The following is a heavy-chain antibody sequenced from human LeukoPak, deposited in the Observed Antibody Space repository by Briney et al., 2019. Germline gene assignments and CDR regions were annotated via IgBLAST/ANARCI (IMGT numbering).Heavy chain of an antibody. J-gene: IGHJ6*02. CDR2: IYPGDSDT. CDR3: ARQKNGAYYYYGMDV. D-gene: IGHD2-8*01. Sequence: GEFLKISCKGSGYSFTSYWIGWVRQMPGKGLEWMGIIYPGDSDTRYSPSFQGQVTISADKSISTAYLQWSSLKASDTAMYYCARQKNGAYYYYGMDVWGQGTTVTVSS. CDR1: GYSFTSYW. V-gene: IGHV5-51*01.